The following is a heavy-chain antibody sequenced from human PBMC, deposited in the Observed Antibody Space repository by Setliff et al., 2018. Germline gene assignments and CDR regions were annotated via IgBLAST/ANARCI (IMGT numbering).Heavy chain of an antibody. V-gene: IGHV1-18*01. D-gene: IGHD3-22*01. Sequence: ASVKVSCKASGYTFTLFGISWVRQAPGQGLEWMGWISADNGQTKSVQKFQGRVTMTTDTTTNTAYMEVRSLRSDDTAVYYCARERAYDGMNYYGMDVWGQGTTVTVSS. J-gene: IGHJ6*01. CDR1: GYTFTLFG. CDR3: ARERAYDGMNYYGMDV. CDR2: ISADNGQT.